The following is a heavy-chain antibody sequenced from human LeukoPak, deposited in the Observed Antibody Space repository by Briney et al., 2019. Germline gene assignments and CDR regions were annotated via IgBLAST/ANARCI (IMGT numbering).Heavy chain of an antibody. CDR2: IYYTGTT. V-gene: IGHV4-59*11. D-gene: IGHD2-21*02. J-gene: IGHJ3*02. Sequence: SETLSLTCTVSGGSISSHYWSWTRQSPERGLEWIGFIYYTGTTRYNPSLRGRVTMSVDSSRNHFSLKLTSMTAADTALYYCARLLNNDNAGDPDTFDMWGQGTMVTVSS. CDR1: GGSISSHY. CDR3: ARLLNNDNAGDPDTFDM.